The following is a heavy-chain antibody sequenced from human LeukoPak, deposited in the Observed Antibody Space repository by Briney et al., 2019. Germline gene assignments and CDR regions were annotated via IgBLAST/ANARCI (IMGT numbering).Heavy chain of an antibody. V-gene: IGHV3-21*01. CDR1: GFTFSSYS. J-gene: IGHJ3*02. CDR3: ARDLYYDILTGYYDAFDI. Sequence: GGPLRLSCAASGFTFSSYSMNWVRQAPGKGLEWVSSISSSSSYIYYADSVRGRFTISRDNAKNSLYLQMNSLRAEDTAVYYCARDLYYDILTGYYDAFDIWGQGTMVTVSS. D-gene: IGHD3-9*01. CDR2: ISSSSSYI.